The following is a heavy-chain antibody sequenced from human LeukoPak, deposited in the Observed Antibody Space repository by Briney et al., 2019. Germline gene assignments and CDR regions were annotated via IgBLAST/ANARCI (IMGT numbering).Heavy chain of an antibody. V-gene: IGHV3-30*04. CDR3: AREDGNFHDAFDI. D-gene: IGHD1-7*01. Sequence: GGSLRLSCAASGFTFSSYSMHWVRQAPGKGLEWVALISNDGRNKYYADSVKGRFTISRDNSKNTLYLQMDSLRTEDTAVHHCAREDGNFHDAFDIWGQGTMVTVPS. CDR1: GFTFSSYS. CDR2: ISNDGRNK. J-gene: IGHJ3*02.